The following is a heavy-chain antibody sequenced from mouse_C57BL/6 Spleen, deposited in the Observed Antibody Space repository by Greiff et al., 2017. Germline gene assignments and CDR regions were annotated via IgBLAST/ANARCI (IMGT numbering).Heavy chain of an antibody. CDR2: LRSKSSNYAT. CDR3: VRDGKGYFDV. J-gene: IGHJ1*03. CDR1: GFTFNTYA. D-gene: IGHD2-1*01. Sequence: EVQGVESGGGLVQPKGSLKLSCAASGFTFNTYAMHWVRQAPGKGLEWVARLRSKSSNYATYYGDSVKDRFTISRDDSQSMLYLQMHNLKTDDTAMYYCVRDGKGYFDVWGTGTPVTVSS. V-gene: IGHV10-3*01.